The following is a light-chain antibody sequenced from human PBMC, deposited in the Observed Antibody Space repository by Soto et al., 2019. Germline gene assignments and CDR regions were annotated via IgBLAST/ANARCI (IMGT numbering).Light chain of an antibody. J-gene: IGKJ2*01. CDR2: WAS. CDR1: QSVLYSSSSKNC. V-gene: IGKV4-1*01. Sequence: DIVMTQSPDSLPVSLGERATINCKSSQSVLYSSSSKNCLVWYQQKPGQPPKVLIYWASTRESGVPDRFSGSGVGTDYTHPISNLQAEDVVVYYCLQHCSSPYIVGQVTKLEI. CDR3: LQHCSSPYI.